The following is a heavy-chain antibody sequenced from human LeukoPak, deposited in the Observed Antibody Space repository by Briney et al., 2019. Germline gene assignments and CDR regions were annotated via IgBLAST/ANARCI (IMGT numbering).Heavy chain of an antibody. J-gene: IGHJ4*02. CDR1: GFTFSSYS. CDR3: ARDGGAAGTSYDY. Sequence: GGSLRLSCAASGFTFSSYSMNWVRQAPGKGLEWVSSISSSSSYIYYADSVKGRFTISRDNAKNSLYLQMNSLRAEDTAVYYCARDGGAAGTSYDYWGQGTLVTVSS. CDR2: ISSSSSYI. D-gene: IGHD6-13*01. V-gene: IGHV3-21*01.